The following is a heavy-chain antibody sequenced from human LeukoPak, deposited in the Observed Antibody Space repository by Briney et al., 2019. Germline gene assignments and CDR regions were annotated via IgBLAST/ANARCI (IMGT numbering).Heavy chain of an antibody. CDR3: ARNAVPDRPFSGMDV. CDR1: GGTFSSYA. Sequence: SVKVSCKASGGTFSSYAISWVRQAPGQGLEWMGGIIPIFGTANYAQKFQGRVTITADESTSTAYMEVSSLRSEGTAVYYCARNAVPDRPFSGMDVWGKGTTVTVSS. D-gene: IGHD2-2*01. CDR2: IIPIFGTA. J-gene: IGHJ6*04. V-gene: IGHV1-69*01.